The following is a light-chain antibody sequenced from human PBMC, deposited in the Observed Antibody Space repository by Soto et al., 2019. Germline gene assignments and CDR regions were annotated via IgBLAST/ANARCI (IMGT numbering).Light chain of an antibody. CDR3: QHYNSYPEA. Sequence: DIQMTQSPSTLSGSVGDRVTIPCRASQTISSWLAWYQQKPGKAPKLLIYKASTLTSGVPSRFSGSGSGTECTRTISSLQPDDFATYYCQHYNSYPEAFGQGTKVDIK. CDR1: QTISSW. CDR2: KAS. J-gene: IGKJ1*01. V-gene: IGKV1-5*03.